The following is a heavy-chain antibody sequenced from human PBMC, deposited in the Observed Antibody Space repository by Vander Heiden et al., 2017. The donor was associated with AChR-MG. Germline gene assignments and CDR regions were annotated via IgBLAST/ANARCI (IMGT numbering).Heavy chain of an antibody. J-gene: IGHJ5*02. D-gene: IGHD6-13*01. CDR2: ISGSDGST. V-gene: IGHV3-23*01. Sequence: EVQLLESGGGLAQPGGSLRLSCAAPGFTFSSYVMSWVRQDPGKGLEWVSTISGSDGSTSYADSVRGRFTISRDNSKNTLYLQMNSLRAEDTAIYYCAKDRQHGSWGQGTLVTVSS. CDR1: GFTFSSYV. CDR3: AKDRQHGS.